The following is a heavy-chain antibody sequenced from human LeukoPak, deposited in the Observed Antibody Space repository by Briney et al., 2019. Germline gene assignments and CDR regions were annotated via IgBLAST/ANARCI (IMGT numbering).Heavy chain of an antibody. CDR3: ARDSGYDFDFDY. CDR1: GYTLTGYY. V-gene: IGHV1-2*02. Sequence: ASVKVSCKASGYTLTGYYMHWVRQAPGQGLEWMGWINPNSGGTNYAQKFQGRVTMTRDTSISTAYMELSRLRSDDTAVYYCARDSGYDFDFDYWGQGTLVTVSS. J-gene: IGHJ4*02. CDR2: INPNSGGT. D-gene: IGHD5-12*01.